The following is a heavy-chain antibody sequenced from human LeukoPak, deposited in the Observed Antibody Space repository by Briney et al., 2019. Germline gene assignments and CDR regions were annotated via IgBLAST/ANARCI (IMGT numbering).Heavy chain of an antibody. D-gene: IGHD5-24*01. J-gene: IGHJ5*02. CDR1: GYTLTELS. V-gene: IGHV1-24*01. CDR2: FDPEDGET. Sequence: GASVKVSCKVSGYTLTELSMHWVRQAPGKGLEWMGGFDPEDGETIYAQKFQGRVTMTEDTSTDTAYMELSSLRSEDTAVYYCATDYSHTGPTNLWGQGTLVTVSS. CDR3: ATDYSHTGPTNL.